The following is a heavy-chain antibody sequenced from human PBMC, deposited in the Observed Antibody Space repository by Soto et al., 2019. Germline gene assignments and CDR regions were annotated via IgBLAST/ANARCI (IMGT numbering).Heavy chain of an antibody. CDR2: ISYDGSNK. Sequence: QVQLVESGGGVVQPGRSLRLSYAASGFTFSSYAMHWVRQAPGKGLEWVAIISYDGSNKYYADSVKGRFTISRDNSKNTLYLQMNSLRAEDTAVYYCSRSNECDYWGQGTLVTVSS. D-gene: IGHD1-1*01. V-gene: IGHV3-30-3*01. J-gene: IGHJ4*02. CDR3: SRSNECDY. CDR1: GFTFSSYA.